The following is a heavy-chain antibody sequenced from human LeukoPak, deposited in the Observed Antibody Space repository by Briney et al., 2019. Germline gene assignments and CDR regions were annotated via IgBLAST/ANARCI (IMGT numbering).Heavy chain of an antibody. J-gene: IGHJ4*02. Sequence: GGSLRLSCAASGFTFSSYAMSWVRQAPGKGLEWVSVISDNGAVTFYGDSVKGRFTISRDNSKNTLYLQMNSLRAEDTAVYYCARRAGAYSHPYDYWGQGTLVTVSS. V-gene: IGHV3-23*01. CDR3: ARRAGAYSHPYDY. CDR1: GFTFSSYA. D-gene: IGHD4/OR15-4a*01. CDR2: ISDNGAVT.